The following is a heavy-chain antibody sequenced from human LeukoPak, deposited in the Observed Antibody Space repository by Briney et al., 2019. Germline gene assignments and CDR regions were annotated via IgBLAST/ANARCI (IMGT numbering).Heavy chain of an antibody. CDR3: ARGYDFWSGYYSGGGNYYYYYMDV. Sequence: SETLSLTCTVSGGSISSYYWSWIRQPPGKGLEWIGYIYYSGSTNYNPSLKSRVTISVDTSKNQFSLKLSSVTAADTAVYYCARGYDFWSGYYSGGGNYYYYYMDVWGKGTTVTVSS. V-gene: IGHV4-59*01. CDR1: GGSISSYY. D-gene: IGHD3-3*01. J-gene: IGHJ6*03. CDR2: IYYSGST.